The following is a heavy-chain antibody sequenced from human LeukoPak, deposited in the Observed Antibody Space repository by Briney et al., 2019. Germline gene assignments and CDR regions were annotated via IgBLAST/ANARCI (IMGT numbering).Heavy chain of an antibody. CDR2: IYHSGST. D-gene: IGHD3-22*01. Sequence: PSETLSLTCTVSGGSISSYSWSWIRQPPGKGLEWIGYIYHSGSTYYNPSLKSRVTISVDRSKNQFSLKLSSVTAADTAVYYCARASNYYDSSGYRHNAFDIWGQGTMVTVSS. V-gene: IGHV4-30-2*01. CDR1: GGSISSYS. CDR3: ARASNYYDSSGYRHNAFDI. J-gene: IGHJ3*02.